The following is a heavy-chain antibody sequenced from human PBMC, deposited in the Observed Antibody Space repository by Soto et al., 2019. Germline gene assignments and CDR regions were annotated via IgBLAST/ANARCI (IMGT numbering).Heavy chain of an antibody. Sequence: GESLKISCAASGFTFSSYAMSWVRQAPGKGLEWVSAISGSGGSTYYADSVKGRFTISRDNSKNTLYLQMNSLRAEDTAVYYCAKDTYYYDSSGPQYGMDVWGQGTTVTVSS. D-gene: IGHD3-22*01. V-gene: IGHV3-23*01. J-gene: IGHJ6*02. CDR2: ISGSGGST. CDR1: GFTFSSYA. CDR3: AKDTYYYDSSGPQYGMDV.